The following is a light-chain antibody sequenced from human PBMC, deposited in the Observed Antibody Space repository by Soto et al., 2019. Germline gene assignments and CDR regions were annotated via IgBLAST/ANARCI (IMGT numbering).Light chain of an antibody. J-gene: IGKJ1*01. V-gene: IGKV3-20*01. CDR2: GAS. CDR3: QQYGSSPWT. Sequence: EIVLTQSPCTLSLSPGETATLSCRASQTVNSDYLAWFQQRPGQAPRLLIYGASSRATGIPDRFSGSGSGTDFTLTISRLEPEDFAVYYCQQYGSSPWTFGQGTKVDIK. CDR1: QTVNSDY.